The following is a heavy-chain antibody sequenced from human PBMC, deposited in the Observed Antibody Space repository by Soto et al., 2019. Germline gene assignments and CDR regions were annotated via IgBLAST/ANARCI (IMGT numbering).Heavy chain of an antibody. CDR3: ATGMGYSNYGGGGDY. V-gene: IGHV1-69*13. J-gene: IGHJ4*02. CDR1: GGTFSSYA. Sequence: ASVKVSCKASGGTFSSYAISWVRQAPGQGLEWMGGIIPIFGTANYAQKFQGRVTITADASTSTAYTELSSLRSEDTAVYYCATGMGYSNYGGGGDYWGQGTLVTVSS. D-gene: IGHD4-4*01. CDR2: IIPIFGTA.